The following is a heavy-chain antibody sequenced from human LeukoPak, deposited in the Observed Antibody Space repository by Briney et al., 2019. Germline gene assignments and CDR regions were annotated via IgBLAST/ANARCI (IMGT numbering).Heavy chain of an antibody. V-gene: IGHV4-4*07. D-gene: IGHD6-13*01. J-gene: IGHJ4*02. CDR3: ASAMYSSSWYRYDYFDY. Sequence: SETLSLTCTVSGGSISSYYWNWIRQPAGKGLEWIGRIYTSGDTNYNPSLKSRVTMSVDTSKNQFSLKLSSVPAADTAVYYCASAMYSSSWYRYDYFDYWGQGTLVTVSS. CDR2: IYTSGDT. CDR1: GGSISSYY.